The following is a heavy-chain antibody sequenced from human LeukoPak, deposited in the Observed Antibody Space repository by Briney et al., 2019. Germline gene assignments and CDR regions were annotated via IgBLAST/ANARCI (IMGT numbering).Heavy chain of an antibody. D-gene: IGHD2-21*02. J-gene: IGHJ4*02. Sequence: ASVKVSCKASGYTFTGYYMHWVRQAPGQGLEWMGWINPNSGGTNYAQKLQGRVTMTTDTSTSTAYMELRSLRSDDTAVYYCARAFVVVTAIFDYWGQGTLVTVSS. V-gene: IGHV1-2*02. CDR3: ARAFVVVTAIFDY. CDR1: GYTFTGYY. CDR2: INPNSGGT.